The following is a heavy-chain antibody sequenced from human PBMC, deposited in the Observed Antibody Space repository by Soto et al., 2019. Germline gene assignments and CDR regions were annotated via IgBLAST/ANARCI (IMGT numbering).Heavy chain of an antibody. V-gene: IGHV3-30*04. CDR2: LSYDGRVA. D-gene: IGHD5-12*01. CDR1: GFTFSGYT. CDR3: ARDQRGYNYGPFDC. J-gene: IGHJ4*02. Sequence: QVHLVESGGGVVQPGRSLRLSCVTSGFTFSGYTFHWVRQGPGKGLEWVALLSYDGRVAYYGDSVKGRFTVSRDNSANTLFLQMNSLGVEDTAVYYCARDQRGYNYGPFDCWGPGTLVTVSS.